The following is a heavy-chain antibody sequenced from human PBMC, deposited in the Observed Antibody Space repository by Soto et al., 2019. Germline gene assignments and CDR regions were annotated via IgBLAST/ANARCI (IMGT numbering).Heavy chain of an antibody. CDR3: ARARDNSWNGVGLWATPPPDH. J-gene: IGHJ4*02. D-gene: IGHD1-20*01. CDR2: ISAYNGNT. V-gene: IGHV1-18*01. Sequence: QVQLVQSGAEVKKPGASVKVSCKASGYTFTSYGISWVRQAPGQGLEWMGWISAYNGNTNYAQKLQGRVTMTTETSTSTAYMELRSLRCDDTAVYYCARARDNSWNGVGLWATPPPDHWGQGTLVTVSS. CDR1: GYTFTSYG.